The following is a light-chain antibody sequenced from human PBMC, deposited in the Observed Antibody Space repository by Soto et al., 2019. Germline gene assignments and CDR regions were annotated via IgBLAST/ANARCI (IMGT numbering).Light chain of an antibody. Sequence: QYALTQPASVSGSPGQSITISCTGTSSGVGSYNLVSWYQQHPGKAPKLMIYEGSKRPSGVSKRCSGSKSGNTASLTISGLQAEDVADYYCCAYAGSSTFTVFGGGTKLTFL. CDR2: EGS. J-gene: IGLJ2*01. CDR3: CAYAGSSTFTV. CDR1: SSGVGSYNL. V-gene: IGLV2-23*03.